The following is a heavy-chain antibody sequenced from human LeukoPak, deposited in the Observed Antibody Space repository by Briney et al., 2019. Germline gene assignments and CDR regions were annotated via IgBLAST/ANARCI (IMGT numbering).Heavy chain of an antibody. CDR2: IYYSGST. D-gene: IGHD1-14*01. J-gene: IGHJ4*02. CDR1: GGSISSSSYY. V-gene: IGHV4-39*01. CDR3: ARGGSVTYRIDY. Sequence: SETLSLTCTVSGGSISSSSYYWGWIRRPPGKGLEWFGSIYYSGSTYYNPSLKSRVTISVDTSKNQFSLKLSSVTAADTAVYYCARGGSVTYRIDYWGQGTLVTVSS.